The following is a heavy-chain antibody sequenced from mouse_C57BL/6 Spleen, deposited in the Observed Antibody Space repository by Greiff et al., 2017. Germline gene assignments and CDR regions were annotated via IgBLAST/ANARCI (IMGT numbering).Heavy chain of an antibody. CDR2: ISNGGGST. V-gene: IGHV5-12*01. Sequence: EVQRVESGGGLVQPGGSLKLSCAASGFTFSDYYMYWVRQTPEKRLEWVAYISNGGGSTYYPDTVKGRFTISRDNAKNTLYLQMSRLKSEDTAMYYCARQALDGYRYFDVWRTGTTVTVSS. CDR1: GFTFSDYY. D-gene: IGHD2-3*01. CDR3: ARQALDGYRYFDV. J-gene: IGHJ1*03.